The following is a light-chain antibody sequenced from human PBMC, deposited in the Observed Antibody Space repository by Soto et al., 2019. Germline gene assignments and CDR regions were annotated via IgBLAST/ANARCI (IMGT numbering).Light chain of an antibody. Sequence: EIVMTQSPATLSVSPGERATLSCRASESGNSNLAWYRQKPSQAPRLLISDASTRATGVPARFSGSGSGTEFTLAISSLQSEDSGIYYCQQYNFWPPLTFGGGTKVEIK. V-gene: IGKV3-15*01. CDR3: QQYNFWPPLT. J-gene: IGKJ4*01. CDR1: ESGNSN. CDR2: DAS.